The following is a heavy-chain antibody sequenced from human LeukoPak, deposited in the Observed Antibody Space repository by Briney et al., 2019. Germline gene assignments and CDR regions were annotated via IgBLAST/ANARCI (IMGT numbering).Heavy chain of an antibody. CDR2: ISSSGSTI. J-gene: IGHJ3*02. Sequence: GGSLRLSCAASGFTFSDYYMSWIRPAPGKGLEWVSDISSSGSTIYYSDSVKGRFTISRDNAKNSLYLQMNSLRAEDTAVYYCARGGYYDSSRDGNAFDIWGQGTMVTVSS. D-gene: IGHD3-22*01. CDR1: GFTFSDYY. CDR3: ARGGYYDSSRDGNAFDI. V-gene: IGHV3-11*01.